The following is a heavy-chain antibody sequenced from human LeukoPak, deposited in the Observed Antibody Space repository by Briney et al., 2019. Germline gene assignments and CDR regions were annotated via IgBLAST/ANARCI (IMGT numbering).Heavy chain of an antibody. CDR1: GYTFRIYE. V-gene: IGHV1-8*01. CDR2: IHPNSGKT. Sequence: ASVKVSCTASGYTFRIYEINWVRQAPGQGLEWVGWIHPNSGKTGYAQKFQGRVTMTRDTSTETAFMELSSLKFDDTAIFYCARGHYGGNRYFDIWGQGTLVTVSS. J-gene: IGHJ4*02. CDR3: ARGHYGGNRYFDI. D-gene: IGHD4-23*01.